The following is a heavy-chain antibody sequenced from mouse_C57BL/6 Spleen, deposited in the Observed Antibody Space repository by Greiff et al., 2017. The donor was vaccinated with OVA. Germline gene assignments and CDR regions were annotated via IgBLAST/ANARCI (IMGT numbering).Heavy chain of an antibody. J-gene: IGHJ2*01. Sequence: VQLKESGPGLVKPSQSLSLTCSVTGYSITSGYYWNWIRQFPGNKLEWMGYISYDGSNNYNPSLKNRISITRDTSKNQFFLKLNSVTTEDTATYYCARGIYYYGSGYFDYWGQGTTLTVSS. CDR2: ISYDGSN. CDR1: GYSITSGYY. D-gene: IGHD1-1*01. CDR3: ARGIYYYGSGYFDY. V-gene: IGHV3-6*01.